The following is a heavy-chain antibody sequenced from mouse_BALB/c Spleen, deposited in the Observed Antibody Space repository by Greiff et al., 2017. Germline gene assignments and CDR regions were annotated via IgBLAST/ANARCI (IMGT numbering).Heavy chain of an antibody. V-gene: IGHV14-3*02. CDR3: HYGNYGGGY. J-gene: IGHJ2*01. CDR1: GFNIKDTY. CDR2: IDPANGNT. Sequence: VQLQQSGAELVKPGASVKLSCTASGFNIKDTYMHWVKQRPEQGLEWIGRIDPANGNTKYDPKFQGKATITADTSSNTAYLQLSSLTAEDTAVYYCHYGNYGGGYWGQGTTLTVSS. D-gene: IGHD2-1*01.